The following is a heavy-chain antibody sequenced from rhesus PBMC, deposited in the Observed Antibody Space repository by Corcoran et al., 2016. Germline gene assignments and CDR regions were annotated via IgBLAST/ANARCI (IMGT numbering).Heavy chain of an antibody. CDR1: GGSISSGSYS. CDR2: ITYSGST. CDR3: ARERLERRGNRFDV. D-gene: IGHD1-7*02. Sequence: QVQLQELVPGLVKPSEPLSLTCAVSGGSISSGSYSWSWIGQPPGKGLEWIGYITYSGSTSYNPSLKSRVTISRDTSKNQFSLKLSSVTAADTAVYYCARERLERRGNRFDVWGAGVLVTVSS. J-gene: IGHJ5-1*01. V-gene: IGHV4-122*02.